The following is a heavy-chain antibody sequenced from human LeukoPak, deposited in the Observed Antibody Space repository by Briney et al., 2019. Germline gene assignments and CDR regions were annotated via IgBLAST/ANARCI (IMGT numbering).Heavy chain of an antibody. CDR3: ARQKYSGSYYYYYYMDV. CDR1: GFTFSSYE. Sequence: GGSLRLSCAASGFTFSSYEMNWVRQAPGKGLEWVSYISSSGSTIYYADSVKGRFTISRDNAKNSLYLQMNSLRAEDTAVYYCARQKYSGSYYYYYYMDVWGKGTTVTVSS. J-gene: IGHJ6*03. D-gene: IGHD1-26*01. V-gene: IGHV3-48*03. CDR2: ISSSGSTI.